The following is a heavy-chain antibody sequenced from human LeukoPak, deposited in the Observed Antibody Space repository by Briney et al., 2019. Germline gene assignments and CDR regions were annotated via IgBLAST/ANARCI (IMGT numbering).Heavy chain of an antibody. J-gene: IGHJ5*02. D-gene: IGHD6-19*01. CDR3: ARRYSSGWYEGLDWFDP. CDR2: ISSSSSYI. Sequence: GGSLRLSCAASGFTFSSYSMNWVRQAPGKGLEWVSSISSSSSYIYYADSVKGRFTISRDNAKNSLYLQMNSLRAEDTAVYYCARRYSSGWYEGLDWFDPWGQGTLVTVSS. V-gene: IGHV3-21*01. CDR1: GFTFSSYS.